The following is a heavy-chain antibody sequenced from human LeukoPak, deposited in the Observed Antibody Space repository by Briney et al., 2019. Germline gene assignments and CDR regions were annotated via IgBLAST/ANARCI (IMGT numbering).Heavy chain of an antibody. Sequence: PGGSLRLSCAASGFTFSSYWMSWVRRAPGKGLEWVSAIDTSGDTYYPGSVKGRFTISRDNAKNSLHLQMNSLRAEDTAVYYCVRIIYFDYWGQGTLVTVSS. CDR2: IDTSGDT. D-gene: IGHD1-14*01. CDR3: VRIIYFDY. J-gene: IGHJ4*02. V-gene: IGHV3-23*01. CDR1: GFTFSSYW.